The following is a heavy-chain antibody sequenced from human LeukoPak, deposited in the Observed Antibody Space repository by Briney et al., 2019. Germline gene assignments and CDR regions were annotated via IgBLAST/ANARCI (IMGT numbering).Heavy chain of an antibody. J-gene: IGHJ4*02. CDR2: IYYSGST. CDR3: ARWDSGSYYYFGY. V-gene: IGHV4-59*08. Sequence: SETLSLTCTVSGGSISSYYWSWIRQPPGKGLEWIGYIYYSGSTNYNPSLKSRVTISVDTSKNQFSLKLSSVTAADTAVYYCARWDSGSYYYFGYWGQGTLVTVSS. CDR1: GGSISSYY. D-gene: IGHD1-26*01.